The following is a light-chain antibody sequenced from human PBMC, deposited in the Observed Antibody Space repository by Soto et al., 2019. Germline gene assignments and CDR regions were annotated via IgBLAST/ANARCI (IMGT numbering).Light chain of an antibody. CDR1: SSDVGGYNF. J-gene: IGLJ3*02. CDR3: SSYTLRNTLVQ. CDR2: EVS. V-gene: IGLV2-14*01. Sequence: QSALTQPASVSGSPGQSITISCTGTSSDVGGYNFVSWYQQHPGKAPRLIIYEVSSRPSGVSYRFSGSKSGNTASLTISGLQPEDEADYYCSSYTLRNTLVQFGGGTKLTVL.